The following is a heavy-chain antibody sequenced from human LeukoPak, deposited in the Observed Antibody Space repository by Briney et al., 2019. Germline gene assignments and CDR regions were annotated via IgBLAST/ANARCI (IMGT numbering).Heavy chain of an antibody. V-gene: IGHV3-23*01. Sequence: GGSLRLSCAASGFTFSSYAMSWVRQASGKGLEWFSGISGSGDITYYADSVKGRFTVSRDNSKNTLYLQMNSLRAEDTAVYYCAKEHCSGGSCYSHYFDYWGQGTLVTVSS. CDR3: AKEHCSGGSCYSHYFDY. D-gene: IGHD2-15*01. CDR1: GFTFSSYA. CDR2: ISGSGDIT. J-gene: IGHJ4*02.